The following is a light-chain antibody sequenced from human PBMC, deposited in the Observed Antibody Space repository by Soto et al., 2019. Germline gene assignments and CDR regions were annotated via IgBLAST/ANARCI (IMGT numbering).Light chain of an antibody. CDR3: QQYNKWPLT. J-gene: IGKJ3*01. V-gene: IGKV3-15*01. Sequence: EIVMTQSPATLSVSPGERATLSCRASQSVSSYLAWYQQKHGHTPRXLIYSASIGATGTPARFSGSGSGSDLTITISSLQSEDFEVYYCQQYNKWPLTFGPGTKVDIK. CDR2: SAS. CDR1: QSVSSY.